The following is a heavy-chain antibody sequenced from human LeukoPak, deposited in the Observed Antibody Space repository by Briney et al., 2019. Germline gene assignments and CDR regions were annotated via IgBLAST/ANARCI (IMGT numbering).Heavy chain of an antibody. J-gene: IGHJ6*03. Sequence: ASVKVSCKASGYTFTSYYMHWVRQAPGQGLEWVGKINPRGDSTRYSQKFQGRVTMTRDTSTSTVYMELSSLRSEDTAVYYCARDLGRYCSSTSCLDYYYYMDVWGKGTTVTISS. CDR3: ARDLGRYCSSTSCLDYYYYMDV. CDR1: GYTFTSYY. V-gene: IGHV1-46*01. CDR2: INPRGDST. D-gene: IGHD2-2*01.